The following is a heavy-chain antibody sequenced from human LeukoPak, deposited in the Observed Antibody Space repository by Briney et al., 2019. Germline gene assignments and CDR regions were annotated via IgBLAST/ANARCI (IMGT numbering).Heavy chain of an antibody. D-gene: IGHD3-22*01. Sequence: SETLSLTCTVSGGSISTYFWSWIRQPPGKGLEWIGYIYYSGSTNYNPSLKSRVTISLDTSKNQFSLKLSSVTAADTAMYYCARVYYDSRGYYYTTRYYFDFWGQGTLVTVSS. V-gene: IGHV4-59*01. CDR2: IYYSGST. CDR3: ARVYYDSRGYYYTTRYYFDF. CDR1: GGSISTYF. J-gene: IGHJ4*02.